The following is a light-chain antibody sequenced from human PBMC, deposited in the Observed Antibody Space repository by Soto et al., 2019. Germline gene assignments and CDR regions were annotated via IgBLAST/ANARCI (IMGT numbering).Light chain of an antibody. CDR2: DAS. Sequence: DIQMTQSPSTLSASVGDRVTITCRASQSISSWLAWYQQKPGKAPKLLIYDASSLESGVPSRFSGSGSGTEFTLTLSSLQPDDFATYYCQQYNSYPSFGQGTKVDIK. V-gene: IGKV1-5*01. CDR1: QSISSW. CDR3: QQYNSYPS. J-gene: IGKJ1*01.